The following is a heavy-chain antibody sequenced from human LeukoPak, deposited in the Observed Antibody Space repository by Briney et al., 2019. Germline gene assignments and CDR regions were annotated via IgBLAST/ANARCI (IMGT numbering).Heavy chain of an antibody. CDR2: INPNSGGT. D-gene: IGHD3-22*01. V-gene: IGHV1-2*02. Sequence: VASVKVSCKASGYTFTGYYMHWVRQAPGQGLEWMGWINPNSGGTNYAQKFQGRVTMTRDTSINTAYMELSSLTSDDTAVYYCARDAGDYYDSSGYPYNWFDPWGQGTLVTVSS. J-gene: IGHJ5*02. CDR3: ARDAGDYYDSSGYPYNWFDP. CDR1: GYTFTGYY.